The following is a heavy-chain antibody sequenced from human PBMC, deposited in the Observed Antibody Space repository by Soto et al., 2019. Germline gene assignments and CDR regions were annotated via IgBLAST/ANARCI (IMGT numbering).Heavy chain of an antibody. J-gene: IGHJ5*02. CDR2: IWYDGSNK. CDR1: GFTFSSYG. CDR3: ARDDVGATHNWFDP. Sequence: QVQLVESGGGVVQPGRSLRLSCAASGFTFSSYGMHWVRQAPGKGLEWVAVIWYDGSNKYYADSVKGRFTISRDNSKNTLYLQMNSLRAEDTAVYYCARDDVGATHNWFDPWGQGTLVTVSS. V-gene: IGHV3-33*01. D-gene: IGHD1-26*01.